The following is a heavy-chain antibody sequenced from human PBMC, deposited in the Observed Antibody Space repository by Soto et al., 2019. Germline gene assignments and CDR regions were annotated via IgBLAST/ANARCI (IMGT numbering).Heavy chain of an antibody. CDR3: ARQEEGVADTAMVDY. D-gene: IGHD5-18*01. CDR1: GGTFSSYA. Sequence: QVQLVQSGAEVKKPGSSVKVSCKASGGTFSSYAISWVRQAPGQGLEWMGGIIPIFGTANYAQKFQGRVTITADESTSTAYMELSSLRSEATAVSYCARQEEGVADTAMVDYGGKGNLVTVSS. J-gene: IGHJ4*02. V-gene: IGHV1-69*01. CDR2: IIPIFGTA.